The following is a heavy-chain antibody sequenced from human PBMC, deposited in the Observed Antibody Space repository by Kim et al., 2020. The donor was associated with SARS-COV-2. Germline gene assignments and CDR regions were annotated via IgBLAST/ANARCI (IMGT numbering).Heavy chain of an antibody. CDR2: IYYSGST. CDR1: GGSISSGGYY. D-gene: IGHD3-22*01. J-gene: IGHJ4*02. Sequence: SETLSLTCTVSGGSISSGGYYWSWIRQHPGKGLEWIGYIYYSGSTYYNPSLKSRVTITVDTSKNQFSLKLSSVTAADTAVYYCARGQGLITMIVVVVGGLDFGGQGTLVTVSS. V-gene: IGHV4-31*03. CDR3: ARGQGLITMIVVVVGGLDF.